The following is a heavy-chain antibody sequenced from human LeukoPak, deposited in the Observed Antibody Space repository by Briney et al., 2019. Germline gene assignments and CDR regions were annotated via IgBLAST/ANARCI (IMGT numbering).Heavy chain of an antibody. J-gene: IGHJ4*02. V-gene: IGHV4-31*11. CDR2: IYYSGTT. CDR1: VGSFGGYY. CDR3: ARQVVVRRHFDY. Sequence: SETLSLTCGVYVGSFGGYYWSWIRQHPGKGLEWIGYIYYSGTTYYNPSLKSRVTISVDTSKNQFSLKLSSVTAADTAVYYCARQVVVRRHFDYWGQGTLVTVSS. D-gene: IGHD3-22*01.